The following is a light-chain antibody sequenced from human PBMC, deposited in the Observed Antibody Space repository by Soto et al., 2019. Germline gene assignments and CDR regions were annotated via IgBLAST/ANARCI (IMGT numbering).Light chain of an antibody. J-gene: IGLJ3*02. CDR3: QSYDSSLSGCV. Sequence: QPVLTQPPSVSGAPGQRVTISCTGSSSNIGAGYDVHWYQQLPGTAPKLLIYGNSNRPSGVPDRFSGSKSGTSASLAITGLQAEHEADYYCQSYDSSLSGCVFGGGTTLTVL. CDR2: GNS. CDR1: SSNIGAGYD. V-gene: IGLV1-40*01.